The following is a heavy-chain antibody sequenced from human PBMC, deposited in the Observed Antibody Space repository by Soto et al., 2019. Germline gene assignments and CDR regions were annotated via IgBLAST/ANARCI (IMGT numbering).Heavy chain of an antibody. D-gene: IGHD2-15*01. CDR3: ASSASIYCSGGSCSYYDMDV. Sequence: QVQLVQSGAEVKKPGASVKVSCKASGYTFNSYGISWVRQAPGQGLEWMGWISAYKGNTNYAQKLQGRVTRTTDTSTSTVYMELMSLRSDDTAVYYCASSASIYCSGGSCSYYDMDVWGQGTTVIVSS. V-gene: IGHV1-18*01. J-gene: IGHJ6*02. CDR2: ISAYKGNT. CDR1: GYTFNSYG.